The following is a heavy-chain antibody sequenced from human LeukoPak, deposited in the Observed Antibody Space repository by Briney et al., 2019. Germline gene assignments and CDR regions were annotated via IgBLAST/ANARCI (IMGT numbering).Heavy chain of an antibody. CDR3: ARGGLPRENWFDP. D-gene: IGHD3/OR15-3a*01. V-gene: IGHV4-4*02. J-gene: IGHJ5*02. CDR1: GASISSSNW. Sequence: SETLSLTCAVSGASISSSNWWSWARQPPGKGLEWIGEIYHAGTTNYNPSLKSRVTISVDNSRNQFSLKLTSVTAADTAVYYCARGGLPRENWFDPWGQGTLVTVSS. CDR2: IYHAGTT.